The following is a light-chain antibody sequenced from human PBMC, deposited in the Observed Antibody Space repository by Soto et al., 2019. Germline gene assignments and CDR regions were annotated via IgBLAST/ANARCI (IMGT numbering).Light chain of an antibody. J-gene: IGKJ2*01. V-gene: IGKV3-20*01. Sequence: VVLTKSPGTLSLYTGERATLSCRASQSVDSTYLAWYQQKPDQSPRLLIYATSTRAAGIPDRFSGSGSGTDFTLTISRLEPDDVAVYYCQQYDTSPPMYTFGQGTKVDIK. CDR3: QQYDTSPPMYT. CDR1: QSVDSTY. CDR2: ATS.